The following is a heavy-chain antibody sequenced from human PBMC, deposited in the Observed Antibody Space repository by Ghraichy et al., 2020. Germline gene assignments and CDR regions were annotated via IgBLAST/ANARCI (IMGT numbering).Heavy chain of an antibody. J-gene: IGHJ4*02. V-gene: IGHV4-59*08. Sequence: SQTLSLTCTVSGGSISTYYWSWIRQPPGKGLEWIGYIHYSGSTNYNPSLKSRVTISVDTSKNQFSLTLSSVTAADTAVYYCARHKAGYNGVDYWGQGTLVTVSS. D-gene: IGHD5-24*01. CDR3: ARHKAGYNGVDY. CDR2: IHYSGST. CDR1: GGSISTYY.